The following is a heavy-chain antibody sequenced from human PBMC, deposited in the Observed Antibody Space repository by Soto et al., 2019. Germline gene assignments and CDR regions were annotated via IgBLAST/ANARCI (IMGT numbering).Heavy chain of an antibody. CDR2: IDSSGKFI. Sequence: GGSLRLSCAASGFPFTTYTMNWVRQTPGKGLEWVSSIDSSGKFIYYADSMKGRLTISRDDAKKLLFLQMNSLRAEDTAVYYCARDQMHDYNYDSSGYWRGAFDVWGQGIRVTV. V-gene: IGHV3-21*01. J-gene: IGHJ3*01. CDR1: GFPFTTYT. D-gene: IGHD3-22*01. CDR3: ARDQMHDYNYDSSGYWRGAFDV.